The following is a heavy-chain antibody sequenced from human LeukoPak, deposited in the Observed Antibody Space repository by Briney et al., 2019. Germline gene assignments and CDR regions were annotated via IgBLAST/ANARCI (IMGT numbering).Heavy chain of an antibody. D-gene: IGHD6-13*01. V-gene: IGHV4-4*07. J-gene: IGHJ5*02. CDR3: ARGSSWSGRYNWFDP. Sequence: SETLSLTCTVSGGSISSYYWSWIRQPAGKGLEWIGRNYTSGSTNYNPSLKSRVTMSVDTSKNQFSLKLSSVTAADTAVYYCARGSSWSGRYNWFDPWGQGTLVTVSS. CDR2: NYTSGST. CDR1: GGSISSYY.